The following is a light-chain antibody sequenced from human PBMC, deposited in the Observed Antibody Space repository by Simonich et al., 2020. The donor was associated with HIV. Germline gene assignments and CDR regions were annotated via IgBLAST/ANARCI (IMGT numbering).Light chain of an antibody. CDR3: HQSSSLPFT. V-gene: IGKV6-21*02. J-gene: IGKJ3*01. CDR2: YAS. CDR1: QRIGSS. Sequence: EIVLTQSPDFQSVTLKEKLTITCRDSQRIGSSLHWYQQNPGQSPKLLIKYASQSISGVPSRFTGSGSGTDFTLTINSLEAEDATTYYCHQSSSLPFTFGPGTKVDIK.